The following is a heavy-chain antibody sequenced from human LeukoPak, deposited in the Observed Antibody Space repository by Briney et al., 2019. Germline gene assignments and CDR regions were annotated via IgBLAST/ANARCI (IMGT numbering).Heavy chain of an antibody. CDR2: VSGSGGST. CDR3: ARGAAAAPPGDWSFDI. V-gene: IGHV3-23*01. D-gene: IGHD6-13*01. Sequence: GGSLRLSCAASGFTFSSYAMSWVRQAPGKGLEWVSAVSGSGGSTYYADSVKGRFTISRDNSKNTLYLQMNSLRAEDTAVYYCARGAAAAPPGDWSFDIWGQGTMVTVSS. J-gene: IGHJ3*02. CDR1: GFTFSSYA.